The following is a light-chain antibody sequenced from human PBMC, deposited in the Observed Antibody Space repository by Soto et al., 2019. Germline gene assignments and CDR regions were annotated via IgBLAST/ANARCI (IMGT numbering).Light chain of an antibody. CDR2: DVS. J-gene: IGLJ2*01. Sequence: QSVLTQPASVSGSPGQSITISCTGTSSDIGGYNYVSWYQHYPGKAPKLMIYDVSNRPSGVSNRFSGSKSGNTASLTISGLQAEDEADYYCSSYTSTSTLVFGGGTKVTVL. CDR3: SSYTSTSTLV. CDR1: SSDIGGYNY. V-gene: IGLV2-14*03.